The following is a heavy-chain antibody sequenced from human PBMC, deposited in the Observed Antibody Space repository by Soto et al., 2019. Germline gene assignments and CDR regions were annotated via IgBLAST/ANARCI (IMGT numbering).Heavy chain of an antibody. CDR2: ISSSSAYI. CDR3: AKCRVADVLTGYTPIYYYYGVDV. V-gene: IGHV3-21*01. Sequence: EVQLVESGGGLVKPGGSLRLSCAASGFNFSSYSMNWVRQAPGEGLEWVSSISSSSAYIYYADSAKARFTISRDNAKNTVYLQVNRLRADDTAVYYCAKCRVADVLTGYTPIYYYYGVDVGGQGTTVTVS. CDR1: GFNFSSYS. J-gene: IGHJ6*02. D-gene: IGHD3-9*01.